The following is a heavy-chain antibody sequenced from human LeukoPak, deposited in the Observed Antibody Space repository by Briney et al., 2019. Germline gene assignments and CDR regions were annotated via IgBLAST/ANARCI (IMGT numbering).Heavy chain of an antibody. CDR1: VYTFTTHG. V-gene: IGHV1-18*01. J-gene: IGHJ2*01. Sequence: ASVKVSFKASVYTFTTHGIAWVRQAPGQGLEWMGWISAHNGNTNYAQSLQGRVTMTTDTSTNTAYMELRSLRSDDTAVYYCARDGYFDLWGRGTLVTVSS. CDR3: ARDGYFDL. CDR2: ISAHNGNT.